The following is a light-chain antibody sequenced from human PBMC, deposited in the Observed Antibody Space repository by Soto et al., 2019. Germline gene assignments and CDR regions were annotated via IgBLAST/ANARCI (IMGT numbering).Light chain of an antibody. CDR1: QSISSY. CDR3: QQSYSTPYT. CDR2: AAS. Sequence: DIQMTQSPSSLSASLGDRVTITCGAGQSISSYLVWYQQKPGKAPKLLIYAASSLQSGVPSRFSGSGSGTDFTLTISSLQPEDFATYYCQQSYSTPYTFGQGTRLEIK. J-gene: IGKJ5*01. V-gene: IGKV1-39*01.